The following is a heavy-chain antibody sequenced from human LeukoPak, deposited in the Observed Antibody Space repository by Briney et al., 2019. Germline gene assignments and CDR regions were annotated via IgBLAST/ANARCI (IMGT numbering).Heavy chain of an antibody. D-gene: IGHD6-6*01. V-gene: IGHV4-31*03. CDR1: GGSISSGGYY. CDR2: IYYSGST. J-gene: IGHJ4*02. Sequence: PSETLPLTCTVSGGSISSGGYYWSWIRQHPGKGLEWIGYIYYSGSTYYNPSLKSRVTISVDTSKNQFSLKLSSVTAADTAVYYCARSSGGQLAISPHTFDYWGQGTLVTVSS. CDR3: ARSSGGQLAISPHTFDY.